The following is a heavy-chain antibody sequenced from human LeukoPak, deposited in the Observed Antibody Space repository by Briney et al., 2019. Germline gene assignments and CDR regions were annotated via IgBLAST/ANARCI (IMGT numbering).Heavy chain of an antibody. CDR2: ISSSGSTI. D-gene: IGHD3-22*01. Sequence: PGGSLRLSCAASGFTFSSYEMNWVRQAPGKGLEWVSYISSSGSTIYYADSVKGRFTISRDNAKNSLYLQMNSLRAEDTAVYYCARDARDSSGYYYYYYYYMDVWGKGTTVTVSS. CDR3: ARDARDSSGYYYYYYYYMDV. J-gene: IGHJ6*03. V-gene: IGHV3-48*03. CDR1: GFTFSSYE.